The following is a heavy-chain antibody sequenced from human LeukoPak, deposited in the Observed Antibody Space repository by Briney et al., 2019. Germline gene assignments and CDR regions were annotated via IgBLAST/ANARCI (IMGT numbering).Heavy chain of an antibody. Sequence: GTSLRLSCAASGFTFISYAIHWVRQAPGKGLEWVAVISFHGTDTFYADSVKGRFTISRDNSKNTLYLQMSSLRGDDTAVYYCARDEYNWNVDAFDIWGQGTVVTVSS. CDR1: GFTFISYA. J-gene: IGHJ3*02. CDR2: ISFHGTDT. CDR3: ARDEYNWNVDAFDI. D-gene: IGHD1-20*01. V-gene: IGHV3-30*04.